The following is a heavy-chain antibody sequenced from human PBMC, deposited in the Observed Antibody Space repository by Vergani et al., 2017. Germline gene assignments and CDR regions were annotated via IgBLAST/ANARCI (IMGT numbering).Heavy chain of an antibody. Sequence: QVQLVESGGGVVQPGGSLRLSCGASGFTFSNYGMHWVRQAPGKGLEGVTFIRYDGSNTYYADSVKGRFTSSRDNSKNTLFLQMNSLRPEETAVYYCARDTVTGSRYFDYWGQGTLVTVSS. D-gene: IGHD6-19*01. CDR1: GFTFSNYG. J-gene: IGHJ4*02. CDR2: IRYDGSNT. V-gene: IGHV3-30*02. CDR3: ARDTVTGSRYFDY.